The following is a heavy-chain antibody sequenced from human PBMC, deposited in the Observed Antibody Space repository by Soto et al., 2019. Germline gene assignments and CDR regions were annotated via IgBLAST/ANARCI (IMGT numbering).Heavy chain of an antibody. CDR2: IIPIFGTA. D-gene: IGHD3-22*01. Sequence: QVQLVQSGAEVKKPGSSVKVSCKASGGTFSSYAISWARQAPGQGLEWMGGIIPIFGTANYAQKFQGRVTITADESKSTGYMELSSLGSEDTAVYYRARGGADHDSSGYYRYYGMDVWGQGTTVTVSS. CDR1: GGTFSSYA. J-gene: IGHJ6*02. V-gene: IGHV1-69*12. CDR3: ARGGADHDSSGYYRYYGMDV.